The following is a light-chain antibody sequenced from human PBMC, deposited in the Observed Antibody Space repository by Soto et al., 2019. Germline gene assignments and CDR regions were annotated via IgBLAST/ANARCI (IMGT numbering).Light chain of an antibody. J-gene: IGKJ1*01. CDR1: QSVSSN. CDR2: GAS. V-gene: IGKV3-15*01. CDR3: QQYNNWPGT. Sequence: EIVMTQSPATRSVSPGERATLSCRASQSVSSNLAWYQQKPRQAPRLLIYGASTSATGIPARFSGSGSGTEFTLNISSLQFEDFAVYYCQQYNNWPGTFGQGTKVEIK.